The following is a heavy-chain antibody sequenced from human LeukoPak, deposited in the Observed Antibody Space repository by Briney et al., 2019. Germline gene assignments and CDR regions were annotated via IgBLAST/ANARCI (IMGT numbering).Heavy chain of an antibody. CDR3: ARDAIGYCSSTSCYGDY. J-gene: IGHJ4*02. Sequence: GGSLRLSCAASGFTFSSYSMNWVRQAPGKGLEWVSSISSSSSYIYYADSVKGRFTISRDNAKNSLYLQRNSLRAEDTAVYYCARDAIGYCSSTSCYGDYWGQGTLVTVSS. D-gene: IGHD2-2*01. CDR2: ISSSSSYI. V-gene: IGHV3-21*01. CDR1: GFTFSSYS.